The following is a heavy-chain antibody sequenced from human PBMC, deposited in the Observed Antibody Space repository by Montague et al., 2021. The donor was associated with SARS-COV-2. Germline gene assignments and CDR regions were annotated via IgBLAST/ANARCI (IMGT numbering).Heavy chain of an antibody. V-gene: IGHV3-33*08. CDR3: AREYSAPRWFGKYNRYGMDV. CDR1: GFTFSSYD. D-gene: IGHD3-10*01. CDR2: IWYDGSNQ. Sequence: SLRLSCAASGFTFSSYDMHWVRQAPGKGLEWVAVIWYDGSNQYYGDSVKGRFTISRDNSKNTLYLQMNSLRAEDTAVYYCAREYSAPRWFGKYNRYGMDVWGQGTTVTVSS. J-gene: IGHJ6*02.